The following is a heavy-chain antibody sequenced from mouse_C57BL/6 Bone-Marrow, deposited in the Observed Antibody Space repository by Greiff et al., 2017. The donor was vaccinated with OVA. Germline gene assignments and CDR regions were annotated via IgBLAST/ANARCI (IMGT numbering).Heavy chain of an antibody. CDR3: ARHGRYAMDY. V-gene: IGHV5-6*01. J-gene: IGHJ4*01. D-gene: IGHD4-1*01. CDR1: GFTFSSYG. CDR2: ISSGGSYT. Sequence: EVQVVESGGDLVKPGGSLKLSCAASGFTFSSYGMSWVRQTPDKRLEWVATISSGGSYTYYPASVKGRFTISRDNAKNTLYLQMSSLKSEDTAMYYCARHGRYAMDYWGQGTSVTVSS.